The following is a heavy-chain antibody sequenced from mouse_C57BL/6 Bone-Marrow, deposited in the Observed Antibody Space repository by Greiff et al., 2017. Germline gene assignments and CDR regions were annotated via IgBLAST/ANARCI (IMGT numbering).Heavy chain of an antibody. CDR2: IYPGNGNT. Sequence: QVQLQQSGAELVRPGASVKLSCKASGYTFTDYYINWVKQRPGQGLEWIARIYPGNGNTYYNEKFKGKATLTAEKSSSTAYMQLSSLTSEDSAVYACARRGGWLHSYARDYWGQGTSVTVSS. V-gene: IGHV1-76*01. CDR1: GYTFTDYY. CDR3: ARRGGWLHSYARDY. D-gene: IGHD2-3*01. J-gene: IGHJ4*01.